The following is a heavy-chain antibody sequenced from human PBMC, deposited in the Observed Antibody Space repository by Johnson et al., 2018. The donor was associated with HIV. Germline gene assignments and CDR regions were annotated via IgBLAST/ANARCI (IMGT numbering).Heavy chain of an antibody. D-gene: IGHD6-19*01. Sequence: EVQLVESGGGVVQPGGSLRLSCAASGFTFDDYAMHWVRQAPGKGLEWVSGFSWNSGSIGYADSVKGRFTISRDNSKNSLYLQMNSLRPEDTGLYYCAKDIASGYTNGGTLDIWGQGTMVTVSS. CDR2: FSWNSGSI. CDR3: AKDIASGYTNGGTLDI. V-gene: IGHV3-9*01. CDR1: GFTFDDYA. J-gene: IGHJ3*02.